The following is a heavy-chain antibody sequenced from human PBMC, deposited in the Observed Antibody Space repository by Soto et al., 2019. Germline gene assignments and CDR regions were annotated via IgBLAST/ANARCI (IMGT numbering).Heavy chain of an antibody. CDR1: GFTFSSYG. J-gene: IGHJ4*02. D-gene: IGHD3-22*01. Sequence: GGSLRLSCAASGFTFSSYGIHWVRQAPGKGLEWVAVISYDGSKKNYLDSVKGRFTISRDNSKNTMYLEMNSLRAEDTAIYYCAKDTYYHDTSGYYVFDYWGQGALVTVSS. CDR3: AKDTYYHDTSGYYVFDY. V-gene: IGHV3-30*18. CDR2: ISYDGSKK.